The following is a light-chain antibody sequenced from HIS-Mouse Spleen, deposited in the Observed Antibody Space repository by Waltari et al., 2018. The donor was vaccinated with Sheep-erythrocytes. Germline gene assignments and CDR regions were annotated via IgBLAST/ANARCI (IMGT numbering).Light chain of an antibody. CDR1: ALPKQY. CDR2: KDS. V-gene: IGLV3-25*02. J-gene: IGLJ3*02. CDR3: SSYAGSNNWV. Sequence: SYELTQPPSVSVSPGQTARITCSGDALPKQYAYWYQQKPGQAPVLVIYKDSERPSGIPDRFSGSKSGNTASLTVSGLQAEDEAEYYCSSYAGSNNWVFGGGTKLTVL.